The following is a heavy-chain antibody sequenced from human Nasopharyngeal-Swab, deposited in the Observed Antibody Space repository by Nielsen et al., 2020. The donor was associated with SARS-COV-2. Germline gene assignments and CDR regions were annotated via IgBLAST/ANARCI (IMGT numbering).Heavy chain of an antibody. CDR2: ISSSGSTI. CDR3: AREERTPMIVVVIAHAFDI. D-gene: IGHD3-22*01. J-gene: IGHJ3*02. CDR1: GFTFSTYE. Sequence: GGSLRLSCAASGFTFSTYEMNWVRQAPRKGLEWVSYISSSGSTIYYADSVKGRFTISRDNAKNSLYLQMNSLRAEDTAVYYCAREERTPMIVVVIAHAFDIWGQGTMVTVSS. V-gene: IGHV3-48*03.